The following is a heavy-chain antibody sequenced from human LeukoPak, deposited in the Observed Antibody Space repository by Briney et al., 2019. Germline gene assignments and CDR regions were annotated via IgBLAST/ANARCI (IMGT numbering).Heavy chain of an antibody. CDR2: ISPSGGST. CDR3: ARDRDPGGYYYGMDV. CDR1: GYTFTSYY. D-gene: IGHD3-16*01. J-gene: IGHJ6*02. V-gene: IGHV1-46*01. Sequence: ASVKVSCKASGYTFTSYYMHWVRQAPGQGLEWMGIISPSGGSTTYAQKFQGRVTMTRDTSTSTSYMELGSLRSEDTAVYYCARDRDPGGYYYGMDVWGQGTTVTVSS.